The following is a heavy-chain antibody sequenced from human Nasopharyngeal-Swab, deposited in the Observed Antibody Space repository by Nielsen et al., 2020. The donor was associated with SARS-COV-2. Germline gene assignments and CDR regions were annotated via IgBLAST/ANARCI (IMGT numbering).Heavy chain of an antibody. J-gene: IGHJ6*03. V-gene: IGHV3-7*03. Sequence: WIRQPPGKGLEWVANLKQDGSEKYYVDSVKGRFTISRDNAKNSLYLQMNILRAEDTAVYYCARTDFWSGYYKVPMDVWGKGTTVTVSS. CDR3: ARTDFWSGYYKVPMDV. CDR2: LKQDGSEK. D-gene: IGHD3-3*01.